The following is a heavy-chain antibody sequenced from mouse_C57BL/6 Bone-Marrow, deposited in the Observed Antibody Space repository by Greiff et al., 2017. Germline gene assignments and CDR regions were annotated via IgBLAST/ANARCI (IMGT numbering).Heavy chain of an antibody. CDR2: ISYDGSN. J-gene: IGHJ4*01. CDR1: GYSITSGYY. Sequence: EVKLQESGPGLVKPSQSLSLTCSVTGYSITSGYYWNWIRQFPGNKLEWMGYISYDGSNNYNPSLKNRISITRDTSKNQFFLKLNSVTTEDTATYYCARDLDTTVDYYAMDYWGQGTSVTVSS. V-gene: IGHV3-6*01. D-gene: IGHD1-1*01. CDR3: ARDLDTTVDYYAMDY.